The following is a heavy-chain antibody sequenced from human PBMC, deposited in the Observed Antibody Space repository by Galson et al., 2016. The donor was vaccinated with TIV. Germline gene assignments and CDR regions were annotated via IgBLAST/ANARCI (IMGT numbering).Heavy chain of an antibody. CDR1: GYTFTTYW. CDR3: ARPSYDYYDNTGPTGGFDY. Sequence: SGAEVKKTGESLKISCKGSGYTFTTYWIAWVRQMPGKGLEWMGIIYGGDSDTRYSPSFQGQVTMSADKFLSTAYLQWTSLQASDTAIYYCARPSYDYYDNTGPTGGFDYWGQGTLVTVSS. V-gene: IGHV5-51*01. J-gene: IGHJ4*02. D-gene: IGHD3-22*01. CDR2: IYGGDSDT.